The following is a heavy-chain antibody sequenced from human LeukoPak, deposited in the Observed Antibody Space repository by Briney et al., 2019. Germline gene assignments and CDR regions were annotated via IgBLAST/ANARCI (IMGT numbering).Heavy chain of an antibody. CDR1: GFTFSDYW. Sequence: GGSLRLSCAASGFTFSDYWMHWVRQAPGKGLVWVSSINTDGSFTRYADSVQGRFTISRDTAKNTLFLQMNSLRAEDTAVYYCAREAKVGGALQYWGQGILVTVSS. V-gene: IGHV3-74*01. CDR3: AREAKVGGALQY. J-gene: IGHJ4*02. CDR2: INTDGSFT. D-gene: IGHD1-26*01.